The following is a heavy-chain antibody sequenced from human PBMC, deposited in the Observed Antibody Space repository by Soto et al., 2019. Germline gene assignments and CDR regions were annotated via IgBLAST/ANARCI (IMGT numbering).Heavy chain of an antibody. Sequence: QVQLVQSGAEVKKPGSSVKVSCKASGGTFSSYAISWVRQAPGQGLEWMGGIIPIFGTATYAQKFQGRVTITADESTSTAYMELSSLRSEDTAVYYCARVCSSTSCYRYGMDVWGQGTTVTVSS. CDR3: ARVCSSTSCYRYGMDV. D-gene: IGHD2-2*01. CDR1: GGTFSSYA. V-gene: IGHV1-69*12. CDR2: IIPIFGTA. J-gene: IGHJ6*02.